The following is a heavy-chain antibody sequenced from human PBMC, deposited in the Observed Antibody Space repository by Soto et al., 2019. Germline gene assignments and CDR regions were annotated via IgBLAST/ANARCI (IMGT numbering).Heavy chain of an antibody. CDR1: GGSISSGGYY. J-gene: IGHJ2*01. Sequence: QVQLQESGPGLVKPSQTLSLTCTVSGGSISSGGYYWRWIRKHPRKGLEWSGYIYYSGSTYYTPSLMRRVTISVDKSKNQFSLKLSSVTAADTAVYYCARWSYYESSGERYFDLWGRGTLVTVSS. D-gene: IGHD3-22*01. V-gene: IGHV4-31*03. CDR2: IYYSGST. CDR3: ARWSYYESSGERYFDL.